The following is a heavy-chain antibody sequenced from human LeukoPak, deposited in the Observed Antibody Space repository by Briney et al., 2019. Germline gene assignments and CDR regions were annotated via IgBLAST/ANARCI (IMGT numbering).Heavy chain of an antibody. V-gene: IGHV3-15*01. Sequence: GGSLRLSCAASGFTFSNAWMRWVRQAPGKGLEWVGRIKSKSDGGTADYAAPVKGRFTISRGDSTNTLYLQMNSLKTEDTAVYYCSTVYYYYGSSVDYWGLGTLVTVSS. D-gene: IGHD3-22*01. J-gene: IGHJ4*02. CDR1: GFTFSNAW. CDR2: IKSKSDGGTA. CDR3: STVYYYYGSSVDY.